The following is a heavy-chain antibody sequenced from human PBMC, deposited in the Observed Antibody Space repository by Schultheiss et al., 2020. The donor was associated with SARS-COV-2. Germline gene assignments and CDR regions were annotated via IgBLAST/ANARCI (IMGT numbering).Heavy chain of an antibody. J-gene: IGHJ5*02. Sequence: SQTLSLTCTVSGGSVSSGSYYWSWIRQPPGKGLEWIGYIYYSGSTNYNPSLKSRVTISVDTSKNQFSLKLSSVTAADTAVYYCARGRQVAAAGTNWFDPWGQGTLVTVSS. CDR2: IYYSGST. D-gene: IGHD6-13*01. V-gene: IGHV4-61*01. CDR1: GGSVSSGSYY. CDR3: ARGRQVAAAGTNWFDP.